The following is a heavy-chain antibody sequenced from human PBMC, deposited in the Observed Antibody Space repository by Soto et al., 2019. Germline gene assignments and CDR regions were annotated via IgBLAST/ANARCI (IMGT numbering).Heavy chain of an antibody. J-gene: IGHJ5*02. CDR1: GGYISSGCYS. Sequence: PSETKSLTCAVSGGYISSGCYSWSWIRKPPGKGLEWIGYIYHSGSTYYNPSLKSRVTISVDRSKNQFSLKLSSVTAADTAVYYCASTKWELLSFWFDPWGQGTLVTVSS. CDR3: ASTKWELLSFWFDP. D-gene: IGHD1-26*01. V-gene: IGHV4-30-2*01. CDR2: IYHSGST.